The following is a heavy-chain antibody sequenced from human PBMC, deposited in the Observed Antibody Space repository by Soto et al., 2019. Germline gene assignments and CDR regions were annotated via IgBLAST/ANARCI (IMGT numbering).Heavy chain of an antibody. CDR3: ARQGFGESTLDY. CDR1: GFTLSLYY. CDR2: INLSGGST. J-gene: IGHJ4*02. D-gene: IGHD3-10*01. V-gene: IGHV1-46*01. Sequence: QVLLVQSGAEVKQPGASVKVSCRASGFTLSLYYMHWVRQAPGQGLEWLGMINLSGGSTRYAERLMGRASMTRDTSTGTVYMELSGLTYDDTAVYYCARQGFGESTLDYWGQGTVVTVSS.